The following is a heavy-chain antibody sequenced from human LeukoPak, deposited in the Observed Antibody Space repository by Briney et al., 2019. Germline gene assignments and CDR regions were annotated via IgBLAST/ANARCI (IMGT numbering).Heavy chain of an antibody. D-gene: IGHD1-14*01. CDR3: AGQITYGLDV. CDR1: GFTFSSYS. CDR2: ISSSSSTI. V-gene: IGHV3-48*02. J-gene: IGHJ6*02. Sequence: PGGPLRLSCVASGFTFSSYSMNWVRQAPGKGLEWVSYISSSSSTIYYADSVKGRFTISRDNAKNSLYLQTNSLRDEDTALYYCAGQITYGLDVWGQGTTVTVSS.